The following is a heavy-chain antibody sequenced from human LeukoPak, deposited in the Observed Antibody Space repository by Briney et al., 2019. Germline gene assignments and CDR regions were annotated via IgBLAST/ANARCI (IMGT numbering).Heavy chain of an antibody. Sequence: GGSLRLSCAASGFTVSSNYMSWVRQAPGKGLEWVSSISSSSSYIYYADSVKGRFTISRDNAKNSLYLQMNSLRAEDTAVYYCARAARGYGDYWGQGTLVTVSS. J-gene: IGHJ4*02. CDR3: ARAARGYGDY. D-gene: IGHD5-18*01. V-gene: IGHV3-21*01. CDR2: ISSSSSYI. CDR1: GFTVSSNY.